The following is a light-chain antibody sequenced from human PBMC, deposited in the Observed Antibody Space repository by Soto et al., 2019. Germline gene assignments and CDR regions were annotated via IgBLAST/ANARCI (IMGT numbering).Light chain of an antibody. CDR2: WAS. CDR1: QSVLYSSNKKNY. Sequence: DIVMTQSPDSLAVSLGERATINCKSSQSVLYSSNKKNYLAWYQQKSGQSPKVLIYWASTRESGVPDRFSGRGSGPDFTLPISSLQAEDAAVYYCQQSYSTPRTFGQGTKVEIK. J-gene: IGKJ1*01. CDR3: QQSYSTPRT. V-gene: IGKV4-1*01.